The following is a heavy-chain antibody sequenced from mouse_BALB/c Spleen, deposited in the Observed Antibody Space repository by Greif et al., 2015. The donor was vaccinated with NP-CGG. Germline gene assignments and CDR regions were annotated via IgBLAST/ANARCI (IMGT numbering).Heavy chain of an antibody. CDR3: TRGDGNYVAY. CDR1: GFTFSNYT. V-gene: IGHV5-6-4*01. Sequence: DVKLVESGGGLVKPGGSLKLSCAASGFTFSNYTMSWVRQTPEKRLEWVATISSGGSYTYYPDSVKGRFTISRDNAKNTLYLQMSSLKSEDTAMYYCTRGDGNYVAYWGQGTLVTVSA. J-gene: IGHJ3*01. D-gene: IGHD2-1*01. CDR2: ISSGGSYT.